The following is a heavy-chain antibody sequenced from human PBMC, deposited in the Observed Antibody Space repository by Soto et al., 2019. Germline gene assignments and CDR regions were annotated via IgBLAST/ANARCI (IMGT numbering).Heavy chain of an antibody. Sequence: QSQTLSLTCAISGDSVSSNSAAWNWIRQSPSRGLEWLGRTYYRSKWYNDYALSVKSRITINTDTSKNQISLQLNSVTPEDTAVYYCARDTSSLYHFDYWGQGTPVTVAS. CDR3: ARDTSSLYHFDY. CDR1: GDSVSSNSAA. V-gene: IGHV6-1*01. CDR2: TYYRSKWYN. J-gene: IGHJ4*02. D-gene: IGHD2-2*01.